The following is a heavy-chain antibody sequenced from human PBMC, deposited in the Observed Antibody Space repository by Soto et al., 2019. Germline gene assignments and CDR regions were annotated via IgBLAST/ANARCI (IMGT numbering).Heavy chain of an antibody. J-gene: IGHJ6*02. V-gene: IGHV1-69*12. CDR2: IIPIFGTA. Sequence: QVQLVQSGAEVKKPGSSVKVSCKASGGTFSSYAISWVRQAPGQGLEWMGGIIPIFGTADYAQRFQGRVTITADESTRPAYMELTSLRSEDTAVYYCATPRGSSAYYCGMDVWGQGTTVTVSS. CDR1: GGTFSSYA. D-gene: IGHD6-6*01. CDR3: ATPRGSSAYYCGMDV.